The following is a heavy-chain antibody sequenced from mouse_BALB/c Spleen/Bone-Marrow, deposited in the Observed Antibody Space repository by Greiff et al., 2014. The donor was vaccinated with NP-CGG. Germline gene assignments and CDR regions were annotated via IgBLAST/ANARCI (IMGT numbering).Heavy chain of an antibody. J-gene: IGHJ3*01. Sequence: VQLQQSGTVLARPGASVKMSCKASGYTFTSYWMHWVKQRPGQGLEWIGTIYPGNSDTSYNQKFKGKAKLTAVTSTSTAYMELSSLTNEDSAVHYCTRVITTGSAWFAYWGQGTLVTVS. V-gene: IGHV1-5*01. CDR3: TRVITTGSAWFAY. D-gene: IGHD2-4*01. CDR1: GYTFTSYW. CDR2: IYPGNSDT.